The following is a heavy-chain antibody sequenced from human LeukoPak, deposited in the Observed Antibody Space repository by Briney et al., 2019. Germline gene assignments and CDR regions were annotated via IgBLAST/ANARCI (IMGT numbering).Heavy chain of an antibody. Sequence: SETLSLTCTVSGGSISGYYWSWIRQPAGKGLEWIGRIYTSGSTNYNPSLKSRVTMSVDTSKNQFSLKLSSVTAADTAVYYCAAHNRGVIIKENWFDPWGQGTLVTVSS. CDR3: AAHNRGVIIKENWFDP. D-gene: IGHD3-10*01. V-gene: IGHV4-4*07. J-gene: IGHJ5*02. CDR1: GGSISGYY. CDR2: IYTSGST.